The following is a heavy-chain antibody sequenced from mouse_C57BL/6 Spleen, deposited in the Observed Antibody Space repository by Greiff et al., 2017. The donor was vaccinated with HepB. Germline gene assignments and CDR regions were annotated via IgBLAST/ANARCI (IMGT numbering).Heavy chain of an antibody. CDR3: AREYGSSSGYFDV. J-gene: IGHJ1*03. D-gene: IGHD1-1*01. V-gene: IGHV5-12*01. CDR2: ISNGGGST. CDR1: GFTFSDYY. Sequence: DVMLVESGGGLVQPGGSLKLSCAASGFTFSDYYMYWVRQTPEKRLEWVAYISNGGGSTYYPDTVKGRFTLSRDNAKQTLYLQLSRLKSEDTAMYYCAREYGSSSGYFDVWGTGTTVTVSS.